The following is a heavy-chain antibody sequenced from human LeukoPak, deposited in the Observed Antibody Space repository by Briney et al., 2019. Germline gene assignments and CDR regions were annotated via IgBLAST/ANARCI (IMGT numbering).Heavy chain of an antibody. Sequence: GGSLRLSCAASGFTFSPYGMHWVRQAPGKGLEWVAVISYDGSNKYYADSVKGRFTISRDNSKNTLYLQMNSLRAEDTAVYYCAKGSGSGSFHDAFDIWGQGTMVTVSS. D-gene: IGHD3-10*01. CDR1: GFTFSPYG. V-gene: IGHV3-30*18. CDR3: AKGSGSGSFHDAFDI. J-gene: IGHJ3*02. CDR2: ISYDGSNK.